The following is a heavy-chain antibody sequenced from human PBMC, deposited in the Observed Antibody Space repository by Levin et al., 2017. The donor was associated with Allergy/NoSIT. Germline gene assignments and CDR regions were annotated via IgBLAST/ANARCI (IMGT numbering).Heavy chain of an antibody. J-gene: IGHJ4*02. CDR1: GFTFSRHA. Sequence: GESLKISCAASGFTFSRHAVAWVRQAPGKGLEWVSAISGSGGSIYYADSVKGRFTISRDNSKNTLYLQMNSLRSEDTAGYYCAREDRGSGWYFEMGFDYWGQGTLVTVSS. V-gene: IGHV3-23*01. D-gene: IGHD6-19*01. CDR2: ISGSGGSI. CDR3: AREDRGSGWYFEMGFDY.